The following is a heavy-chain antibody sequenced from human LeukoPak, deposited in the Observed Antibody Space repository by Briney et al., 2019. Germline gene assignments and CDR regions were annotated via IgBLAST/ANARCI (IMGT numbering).Heavy chain of an antibody. CDR2: ISYNRDTI. J-gene: IGHJ2*01. CDR3: AKDYCGGDCYSGWYFDL. CDR1: GFTFDDYA. V-gene: IGHV3-9*01. D-gene: IGHD2-21*02. Sequence: PGESLRLSCAASGFTFDDYAMHWVRQAPGKGLEWVSGISYNRDTIAYADSVKGRFTISRDNAKNSLYLQMNSLRAEDTALYYCAKDYCGGDCYSGWYFDLWGRGTLVTVSS.